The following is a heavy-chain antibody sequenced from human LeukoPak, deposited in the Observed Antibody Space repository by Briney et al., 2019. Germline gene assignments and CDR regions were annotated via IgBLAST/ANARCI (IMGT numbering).Heavy chain of an antibody. CDR2: IYPGDSDT. CDR1: GYSFTSYW. CDR3: ARGQAYYYDSSGYIGPLDY. D-gene: IGHD3-22*01. Sequence: GESLKISCKGSGYSFTSYWIGWVRQMPGKGLEWMGIIYPGDSDTRYSPSFQGQVTISADKSISTAYLQWSSLKASDTAMYYCARGQAYYYDSSGYIGPLDYWGQETLVTVSS. V-gene: IGHV5-51*01. J-gene: IGHJ4*02.